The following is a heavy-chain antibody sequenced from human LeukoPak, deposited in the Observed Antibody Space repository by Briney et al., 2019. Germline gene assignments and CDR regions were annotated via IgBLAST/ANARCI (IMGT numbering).Heavy chain of an antibody. J-gene: IGHJ5*02. CDR2: INAGNGNT. CDR3: ARDAQQLVWDSNNWFDP. V-gene: IGHV1-3*01. D-gene: IGHD6-13*01. Sequence: ASVKVSCKASGYTFISYVMHWVRQAPGQRLEWMGWINAGNGNTKYSQKFQGRVTITRDTSASTVYMELSSLRSEDTAVYYCARDAQQLVWDSNNWFDPWGQGTLVTVSS. CDR1: GYTFISYV.